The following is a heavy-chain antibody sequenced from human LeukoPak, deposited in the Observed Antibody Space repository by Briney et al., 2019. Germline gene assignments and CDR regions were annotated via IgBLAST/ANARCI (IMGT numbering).Heavy chain of an antibody. J-gene: IGHJ4*02. Sequence: GGSLRLSCAASGFTFSSYGMHWVRQAPAKGLEWVAVIWYDGSNKYYADSVKGRFTISRDNSKNTLYLQMNSLRAEDTAVYYCAKDREMATHGPVLWGQGTLVTVSS. V-gene: IGHV3-33*06. CDR1: GFTFSSYG. D-gene: IGHD5-24*01. CDR2: IWYDGSNK. CDR3: AKDREMATHGPVL.